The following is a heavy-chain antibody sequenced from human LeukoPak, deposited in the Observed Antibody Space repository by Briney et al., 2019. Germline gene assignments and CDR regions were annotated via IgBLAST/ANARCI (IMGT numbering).Heavy chain of an antibody. J-gene: IGHJ5*02. V-gene: IGHV3-30*04. CDR3: ARGDKELVFKRRKGGFDP. CDR2: ISYDGSDK. D-gene: IGHD6-13*01. CDR1: GFTFSSYA. Sequence: SPRLSSAASGFTFSSYAMHLARQAPGKGLEWATVISYDGSDKYYADSMKGRFTISRDNSKNTLYLQMNSLRAEDTAVYYCARGDKELVFKRRKGGFDPWGQGTLVTVSS.